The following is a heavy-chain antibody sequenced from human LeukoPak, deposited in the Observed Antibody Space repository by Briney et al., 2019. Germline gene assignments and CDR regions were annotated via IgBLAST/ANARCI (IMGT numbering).Heavy chain of an antibody. CDR1: GYTFTGYY. V-gene: IGHV1-2*06. J-gene: IGHJ4*02. CDR2: INPNSGRT. Sequence: ASVNVSFMASGYTFTGYYMHWVRQAPGQGLEWMGRINPNSGRTNYAHKLQGRVTMTTDTSITTAYMELSRLRSDDTAVYYCARELVKQLVWDYWGQGTLVTVSS. D-gene: IGHD6-13*01. CDR3: ARELVKQLVWDY.